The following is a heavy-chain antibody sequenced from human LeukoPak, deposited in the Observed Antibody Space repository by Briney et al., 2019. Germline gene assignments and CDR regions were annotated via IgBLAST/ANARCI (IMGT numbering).Heavy chain of an antibody. Sequence: GGSLRLSCAASGFTFSSYAMSLVRQAPGKGLEWVSAISGSGGSTYYADSVKGRFTISRDNSKNTLYLQMNSLRAEDTAVYYCAKGFCSSTCCTSYFDYWGQGTLVTVSS. D-gene: IGHD2-2*01. CDR1: GFTFSSYA. CDR2: ISGSGGST. V-gene: IGHV3-23*01. CDR3: AKGFCSSTCCTSYFDY. J-gene: IGHJ4*02.